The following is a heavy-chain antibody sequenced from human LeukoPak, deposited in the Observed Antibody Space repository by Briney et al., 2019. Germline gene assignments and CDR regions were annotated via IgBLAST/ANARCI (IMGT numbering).Heavy chain of an antibody. D-gene: IGHD1-26*01. Sequence: SETLSLTCTVSGGSISSSYYWGWIRQPPGKGLEWIGSFYYSGSTYYNASLKGRVTISVDMSKNQFSLKLSSVTAADTAVYYCARDLIPYSGSYTLVYWGQGTLVTVSS. CDR2: FYYSGST. J-gene: IGHJ4*02. V-gene: IGHV4-39*07. CDR1: GGSISSSYY. CDR3: ARDLIPYSGSYTLVY.